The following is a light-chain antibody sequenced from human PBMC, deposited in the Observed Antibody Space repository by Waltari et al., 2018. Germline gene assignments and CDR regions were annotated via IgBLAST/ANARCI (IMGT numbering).Light chain of an antibody. CDR3: LLSYSGDREV. Sequence: QAVVTQEPSLTVSPGGTVTPTCGSSMGTVTSGHYAYWLQQRPGQAPTTLIYNTDNKESWTPARFSGSLLGGKAALTLSGAQPEDEAVYYCLLSYSGDREVFGGGTKLTVL. CDR1: MGTVTSGHY. J-gene: IGLJ2*01. CDR2: NTD. V-gene: IGLV7-46*01.